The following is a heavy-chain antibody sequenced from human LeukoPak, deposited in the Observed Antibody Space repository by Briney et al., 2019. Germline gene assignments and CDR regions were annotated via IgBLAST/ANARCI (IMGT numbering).Heavy chain of an antibody. V-gene: IGHV3-30*02. Sequence: GGSLRLSCAASGFTFSSYGMHWVRQAPGKGLEWVAFIRYDGSNKYYADSVKGRFTISRDNAKNSLYLQMNSLRAEDTAVYYCAKDGRQRKTYFYGSGSANAFDIWGQGTMVTVSS. CDR1: GFTFSSYG. D-gene: IGHD3-10*01. CDR2: IRYDGSNK. J-gene: IGHJ3*02. CDR3: AKDGRQRKTYFYGSGSANAFDI.